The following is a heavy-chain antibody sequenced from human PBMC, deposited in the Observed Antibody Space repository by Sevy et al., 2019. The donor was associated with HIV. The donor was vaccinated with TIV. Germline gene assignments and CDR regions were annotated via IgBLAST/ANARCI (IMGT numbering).Heavy chain of an antibody. Sequence: GGSLRLSCAASGFTFSTYGMHWVRQAPGKGLEWVAVIWFEGSNTYYADTVKGRFTISRDIAKNTLHLQMNSLRAEDTAVYYCARDLEFYDYGDYGPAFMPDYWGQGTLVTVSS. V-gene: IGHV3-33*01. D-gene: IGHD4-17*01. CDR2: IWFEGSNT. CDR1: GFTFSTYG. CDR3: ARDLEFYDYGDYGPAFMPDY. J-gene: IGHJ4*02.